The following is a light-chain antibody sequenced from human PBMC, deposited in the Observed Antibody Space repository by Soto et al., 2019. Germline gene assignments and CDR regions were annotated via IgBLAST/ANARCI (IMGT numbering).Light chain of an antibody. J-gene: IGKJ4*01. CDR3: QQYHSLPLT. V-gene: IGKV1-33*01. CDR2: DAS. Sequence: DIQMTQSPSSLSASVGDRVTITCQASQDISDYLNWYQQKPGRAPKLLVYDASNLETGVPSRFSGSGSGTDFTFTISSLQPEDIATYYWQQYHSLPLTVGGGTKVEI. CDR1: QDISDY.